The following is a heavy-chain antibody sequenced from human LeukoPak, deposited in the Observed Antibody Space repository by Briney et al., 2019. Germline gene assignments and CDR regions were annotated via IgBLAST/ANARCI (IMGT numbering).Heavy chain of an antibody. Sequence: VASVKVSCKASGYTITNNYMHWVRQAPGQELEWMGVINPSGTGTSYAQKFQGRITMSRDTSTSTVYMELSSLRSEDTAFYYCATDHSMANTAWWFDPWGQGTLVTVSS. CDR3: ATDHSMANTAWWFDP. CDR1: GYTITNNY. V-gene: IGHV1-46*01. D-gene: IGHD5-24*01. CDR2: INPSGTGT. J-gene: IGHJ5*02.